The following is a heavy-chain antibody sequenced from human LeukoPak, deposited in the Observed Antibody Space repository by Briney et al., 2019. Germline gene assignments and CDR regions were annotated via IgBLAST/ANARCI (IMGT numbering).Heavy chain of an antibody. CDR3: AKKGDYASYFDY. CDR1: GFTFSSYA. J-gene: IGHJ4*02. V-gene: IGHV3-23*01. CDR2: ISGSGGST. D-gene: IGHD4-17*01. Sequence: GGYLRLSCAASGFTFSSYAMSWVRQAPGKGLEWVSAISGSGGSTYYADSGKGRFTISRDNSKNYLYLQMNSLRAEDTAVYYCAKKGDYASYFDYWGQGTLVTVSS.